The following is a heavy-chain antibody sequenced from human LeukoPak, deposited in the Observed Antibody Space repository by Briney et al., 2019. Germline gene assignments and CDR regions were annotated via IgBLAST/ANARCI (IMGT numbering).Heavy chain of an antibody. V-gene: IGHV4-31*03. CDR1: GGSISRAGYY. D-gene: IGHD5-24*01. J-gene: IGHJ4*02. CDR2: IYYSGST. CDR3: ASVRGREYYFDY. Sequence: SPTLSLTCTVSGGSISRAGYYWSWIRQHPGKGLEWFGYIYYSGSTYYNPSLKSRVTISVDTSKNQFSLKLSSVTAADTAVYYCASVRGREYYFDYWGQGTLVTVSS.